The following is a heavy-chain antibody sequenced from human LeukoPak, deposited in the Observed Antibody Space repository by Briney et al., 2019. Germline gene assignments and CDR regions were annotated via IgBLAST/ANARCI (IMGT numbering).Heavy chain of an antibody. Sequence: SETLSLTCAVYGGSFSGYYWSWIRQPPGKGLEWIGEINHSGSTNYNPSLKSRVTISVDTSKNQFSLKLSSVTAADTAVYYCAITVRYCSSTSCYSPRNGMDVWGQGTTVTVSS. CDR1: GGSFSGYY. D-gene: IGHD2-2*02. CDR3: AITVRYCSSTSCYSPRNGMDV. J-gene: IGHJ6*02. CDR2: INHSGST. V-gene: IGHV4-34*01.